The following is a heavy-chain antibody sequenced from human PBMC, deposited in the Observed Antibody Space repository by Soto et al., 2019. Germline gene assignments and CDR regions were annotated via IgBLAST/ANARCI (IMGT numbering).Heavy chain of an antibody. J-gene: IGHJ4*02. CDR2: MNPNSGNT. D-gene: IGHD2-15*01. V-gene: IGHV1-8*01. CDR1: GYTFTSYD. Sequence: ASVKVSCKASGYTFTSYDINWVRQATGRGLEWMGWMNPNSGNTGYAQKFQGRVTMTRNTSISTAYMELSSLRSEDTAVYYCARGLCRGGSCYEYYWAQGTLVTVSS. CDR3: ARGLCRGGSCYEYY.